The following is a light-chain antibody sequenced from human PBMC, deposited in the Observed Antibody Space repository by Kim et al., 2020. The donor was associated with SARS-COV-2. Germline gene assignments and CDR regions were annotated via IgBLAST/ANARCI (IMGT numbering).Light chain of an antibody. CDR1: QSVSSTY. Sequence: ETVLTQSPGTLSLSQGERATLSCRASQSVSSTYLAWYQLKPGQAPRLLIYGASNRATGIPDRFSGSGSGTDFTLTISRLEPEDFAVYYCQLYSSSYSSSSRYTFGQGTKLEI. V-gene: IGKV3-20*01. CDR2: GAS. CDR3: QLYSSSYSSSSRYT. J-gene: IGKJ2*01.